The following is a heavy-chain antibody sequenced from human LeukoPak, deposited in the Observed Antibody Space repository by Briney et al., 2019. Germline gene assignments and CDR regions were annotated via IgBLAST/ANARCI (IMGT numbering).Heavy chain of an antibody. J-gene: IGHJ4*02. CDR1: GYTFTSYD. D-gene: IGHD6-25*01. CDR3: ARGGSAATGFDY. Sequence: ASVKVSCKASGYTFTSYDINWVRQATGQGLEWMGWMNPNSGNTGYAQKFQGSVTMTRNTSISAAYMELSSLRSEDTAVYYCARGGSAATGFDYWGQGTLVTVSS. V-gene: IGHV1-8*01. CDR2: MNPNSGNT.